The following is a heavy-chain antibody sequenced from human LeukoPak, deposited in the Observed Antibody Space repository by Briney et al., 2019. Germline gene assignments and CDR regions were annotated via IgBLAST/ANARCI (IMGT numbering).Heavy chain of an antibody. CDR1: GGSIRSYY. V-gene: IGHV4-59*08. Sequence: PSETLSLTCTVSGGSIRSYYWSWIRQPPGKGLEWIGYINYSGSSKYNPSLKSRVTISVDTSKNQFSLKLSSVTAADTAVYYCARGYSSGWYSSFDYWGQGTLVTVSS. J-gene: IGHJ4*02. CDR2: INYSGSS. CDR3: ARGYSSGWYSSFDY. D-gene: IGHD6-19*01.